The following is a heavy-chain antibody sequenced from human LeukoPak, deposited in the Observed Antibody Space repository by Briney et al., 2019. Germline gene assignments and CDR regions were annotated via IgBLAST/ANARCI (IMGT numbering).Heavy chain of an antibody. CDR3: ASWCLLYYDILTGSDY. CDR2: IYFSGGT. D-gene: IGHD3-9*01. J-gene: IGHJ4*02. Sequence: PSETLSLTCTVSGDSISSSNCYWGWIRQPPGKGLEWIGSIYFSGGTYYNASLKSRVTISVDTSKNQFSLKLSSVTAADTAVYYCASWCLLYYDILTGSDYWGQGTLVTVSS. CDR1: GDSISSSNCY. V-gene: IGHV4-39*07.